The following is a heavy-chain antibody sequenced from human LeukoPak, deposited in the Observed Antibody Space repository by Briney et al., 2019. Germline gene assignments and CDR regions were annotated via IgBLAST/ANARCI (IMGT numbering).Heavy chain of an antibody. Sequence: ASVKVSCKASGYTFTGYYMHWVRQAPGQGLEWMGWISAYNGNTNYAQKLQGRVTMTTDTPTSTAYMELRSLRSDDTAVYYCARGGKLYYFDYWGQGTLVTVSS. V-gene: IGHV1-18*04. CDR3: ARGGKLYYFDY. CDR1: GYTFTGYY. J-gene: IGHJ4*02. D-gene: IGHD1-1*01. CDR2: ISAYNGNT.